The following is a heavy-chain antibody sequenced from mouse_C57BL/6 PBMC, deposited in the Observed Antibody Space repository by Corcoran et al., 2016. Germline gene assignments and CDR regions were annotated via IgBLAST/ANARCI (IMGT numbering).Heavy chain of an antibody. Sequence: EVQLQQSGPELVKPGASVKISCKASGYTFTDYYMNWVKQSHGKSLEWIGDINPNNGGTSYNQKFKGKATLTVDKSSSTAYMELRSLTSEDTAVYYCARPYSNWYYFDYWGQGTTLTVSS. CDR1: GYTFTDYY. D-gene: IGHD2-5*01. J-gene: IGHJ2*01. CDR3: ARPYSNWYYFDY. V-gene: IGHV1-26*01. CDR2: INPNNGGT.